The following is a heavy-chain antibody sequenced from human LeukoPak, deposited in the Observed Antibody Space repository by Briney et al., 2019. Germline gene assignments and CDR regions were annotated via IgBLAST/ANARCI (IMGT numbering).Heavy chain of an antibody. CDR2: IRSKANSYAT. V-gene: IGHV3-73*01. D-gene: IGHD3-10*01. CDR3: TSLYYYGSGSYSTDYYYYYMDV. CDR1: GFTFSGSA. J-gene: IGHJ6*03. Sequence: PGGSLRLSCAASGFTFSGSAMHWVRQASGKGLEWVGRIRSKANSYATAYAASVKGRFTISRDDSKSTAYLQMNSLKTEDTAVYYCTSLYYYGSGSYSTDYYYYYMDVWGKGTTVTVSS.